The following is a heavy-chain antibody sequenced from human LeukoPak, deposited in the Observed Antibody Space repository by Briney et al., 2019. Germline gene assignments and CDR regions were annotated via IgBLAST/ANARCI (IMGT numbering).Heavy chain of an antibody. D-gene: IGHD2-2*01. CDR2: IHHSGGT. V-gene: IGHV4-30-2*01. J-gene: IGHJ4*02. Sequence: SDTLSLTCAVSVDSNSSGNYSGTWIRQPPGKGLEWIEFIHHSGGTYYNPSLKGRLNQAVDRSDNQLCLKQSSVTAPDPVLFFCARGLIVPSTIFDCWGQGGLVTVSS. CDR3: ARGLIVPSTIFDC. CDR1: VDSNSSGNYS.